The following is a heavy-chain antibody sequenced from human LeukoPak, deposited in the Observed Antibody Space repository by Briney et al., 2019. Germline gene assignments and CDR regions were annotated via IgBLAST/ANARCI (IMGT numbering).Heavy chain of an antibody. Sequence: PGGSLRLSCAASGFTFSTYAMHWVRQAPGKGLEWVAVMSYDGTNKYYADSVKGRFTVSRDNSKNTLYLQMRSLRAEDTAVYYCARDFPHISSVSFAFDFWGQGNLVTVSS. D-gene: IGHD6-13*01. V-gene: IGHV3-30*15. CDR1: GFTFSTYA. CDR3: ARDFPHISSVSFAFDF. J-gene: IGHJ4*02. CDR2: MSYDGTNK.